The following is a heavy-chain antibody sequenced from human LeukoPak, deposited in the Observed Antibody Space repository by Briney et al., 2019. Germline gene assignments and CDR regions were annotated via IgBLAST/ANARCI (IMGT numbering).Heavy chain of an antibody. CDR3: ARSNGAADS. CDR2: IKNDGRST. V-gene: IGHV3-74*01. J-gene: IGHJ4*02. Sequence: GGSLRLSCAASGFTFSSDSMNWVRQPPGKGLEWISLIKNDGRSTTYADSVKGRFTISRDNGKSMLYLQMNGLRAEDTALYYCARSNGAADSWGQGTLVTVSS. CDR1: GFTFSSDS. D-gene: IGHD3-10*01.